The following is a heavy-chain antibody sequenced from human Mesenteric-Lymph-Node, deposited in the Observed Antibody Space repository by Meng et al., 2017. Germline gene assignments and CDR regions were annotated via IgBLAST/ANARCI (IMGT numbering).Heavy chain of an antibody. CDR2: ISGSGGST. D-gene: IGHD3-16*02. J-gene: IGHJ4*02. CDR1: GFTFSSYA. Sequence: GESLKISCAASGFTFSSYAMNWVRQAPGKGLEWVSGISGSGGSTYYADSVKGRFTISRDNSKNTLYLQMNSLRAEDTAVYYCARDSRLGELSLGFDYWGQGTLVTVSS. V-gene: IGHV3-23*01. CDR3: ARDSRLGELSLGFDY.